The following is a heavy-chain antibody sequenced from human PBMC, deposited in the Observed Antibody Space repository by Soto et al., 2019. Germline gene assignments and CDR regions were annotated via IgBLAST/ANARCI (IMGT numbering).Heavy chain of an antibody. CDR3: ARVPGIAARPSDY. CDR1: GGTFSNYT. Sequence: SVKVSCKASGGTFSNYTISWVRQAPGQGLEWMGRIIPILGLSNYAQKFHGRVTITADRSTSTAYMELSSLRSEDTAIYFCARVPGIAARPSDYWGQGTLVTVS. J-gene: IGHJ4*02. D-gene: IGHD6-6*01. V-gene: IGHV1-69*02. CDR2: IIPILGLS.